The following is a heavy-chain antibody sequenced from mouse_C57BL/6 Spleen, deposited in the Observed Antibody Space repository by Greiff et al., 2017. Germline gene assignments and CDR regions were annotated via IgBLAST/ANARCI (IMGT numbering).Heavy chain of an antibody. J-gene: IGHJ2*01. CDR3: ARGDGNPDY. V-gene: IGHV1-52*01. CDR1: GYTFTSYW. D-gene: IGHD2-1*01. Sequence: QVHVKQPGAELVRPGSSVKLSCKASGYTFTSYWMHWVKQRPIQGLEWIGNIDPSDSETHYNQKFKDKATLTVDKSSSTAYMQLSSLTSEDSAVYYCARGDGNPDYWGQGTTLTVSS. CDR2: IDPSDSET.